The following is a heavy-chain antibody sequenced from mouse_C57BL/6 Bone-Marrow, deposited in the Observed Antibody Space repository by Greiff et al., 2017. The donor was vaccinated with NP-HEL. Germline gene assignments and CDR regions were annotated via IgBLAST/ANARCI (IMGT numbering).Heavy chain of an antibody. CDR2: ISDGGSYT. V-gene: IGHV5-4*01. CDR1: GFTFSSYA. CDR3: ARDPPYGYDVDWYFDV. Sequence: EVHLVESGGGLVKPGGSLKLSCAASGFTFSSYAMSWVRQTPEKRLGWVATISDGGSYTYYPDNVKGRFTISRDNAKNNLYLQMSHLKSEDTAMYYCARDPPYGYDVDWYFDVWGTGTTVTVSS. J-gene: IGHJ1*03. D-gene: IGHD2-2*01.